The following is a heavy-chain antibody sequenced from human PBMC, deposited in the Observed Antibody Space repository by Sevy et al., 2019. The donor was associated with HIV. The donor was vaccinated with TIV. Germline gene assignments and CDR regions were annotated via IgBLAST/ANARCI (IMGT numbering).Heavy chain of an antibody. CDR3: HGDYDSSQLASYYYYGMDV. V-gene: IGHV3-23*01. CDR1: GFMFSSYA. Sequence: GGSLRLSCAASGFMFSSYAMSWVRQAPGKGLEWVSTIRGSGVSTYYADSVKGRFTISRDNSKNTLYLQMNSLRAEDTAVYYCHGDYDSSQLASYYYYGMDVWGQGTTVTVSS. J-gene: IGHJ6*02. D-gene: IGHD3-22*01. CDR2: IRGSGVST.